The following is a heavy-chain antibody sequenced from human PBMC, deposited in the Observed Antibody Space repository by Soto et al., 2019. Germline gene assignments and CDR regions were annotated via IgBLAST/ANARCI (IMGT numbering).Heavy chain of an antibody. D-gene: IGHD2-2*01. J-gene: IGHJ4*02. CDR1: GFTFSSYG. CDR3: AKVSGLEWLLTVVVPAAIVDY. CDR2: ISYDGSNK. Sequence: GGSLRLSCAASGFTFSSYGMHWVRQAPGKGLEWVAVISYDGSNKYYADSVKGRFTISRDNSKNTLYLQMNSLRAEDTAVYYCAKVSGLEWLLTVVVPAAIVDYWGPGTLVTVSS. V-gene: IGHV3-30*18.